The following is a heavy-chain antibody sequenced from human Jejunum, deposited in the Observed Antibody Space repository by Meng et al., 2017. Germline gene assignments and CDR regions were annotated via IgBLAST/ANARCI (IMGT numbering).Heavy chain of an antibody. CDR3: ARVREVPLGTGDWFDP. CDR2: IYHTGST. J-gene: IGHJ5*02. V-gene: IGHV4-34*01. D-gene: IGHD1/OR15-1a*01. Sequence: QGHLPEGGAGLLEPSETLSLLSAVYGDPFSGYHRNSIRQPPGRGLEWIGEIYHTGSTNYNPSLKSRVSVSMDGSKNQFSLKLTSVTAADTAVYFCARVREVPLGTGDWFDPWGQGTLVTVSS. CDR1: GDPFSGYH.